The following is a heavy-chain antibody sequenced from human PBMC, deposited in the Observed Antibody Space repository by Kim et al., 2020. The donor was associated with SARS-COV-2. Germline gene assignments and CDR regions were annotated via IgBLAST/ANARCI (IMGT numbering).Heavy chain of an antibody. Sequence: GGSLRLSCVASEFTLNNVWMIWVRRAPGKFLNWIVRIKSVTDGWTTDFAAPVRGGFTISSDDSKNTMYLQMNSLRNEDTAFYYCTTVVRTDSSGNRNRFATWGQGTMVSVSS. CDR3: TTVVRTDSSGNRNRFAT. V-gene: IGHV3-15*01. CDR1: EFTLNNVW. J-gene: IGHJ5*02. CDR2: IKSVTDGWTT. D-gene: IGHD3-22*01.